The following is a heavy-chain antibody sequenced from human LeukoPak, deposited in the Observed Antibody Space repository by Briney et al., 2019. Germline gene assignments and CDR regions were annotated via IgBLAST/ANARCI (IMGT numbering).Heavy chain of an antibody. V-gene: IGHV3-64*01. D-gene: IGHD6-6*01. Sequence: GGSLRLSCAASGFTFSSYAMHWVRQAPGKGLEYVSAISSNGGSTYYANSVKGRFTISRDNSKNTLYLEMGSLRAEDMAVYYCARLVYSSSSHYYYYMDVWGKGTTVTVSS. J-gene: IGHJ6*03. CDR3: ARLVYSSSSHYYYYMDV. CDR2: ISSNGGST. CDR1: GFTFSSYA.